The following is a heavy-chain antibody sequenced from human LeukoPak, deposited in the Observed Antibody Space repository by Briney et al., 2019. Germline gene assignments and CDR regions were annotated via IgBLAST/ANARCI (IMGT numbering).Heavy chain of an antibody. D-gene: IGHD6-19*01. J-gene: IGHJ6*03. CDR3: ARAPFSSGWYLPWGYMDV. CDR2: ISGSNGNT. CDR1: GYTFTSYG. V-gene: IGHV1-18*01. Sequence: GASVKLSCKASGYTFTSYGISWVRQAPGQGLEWMGWISGSNGNTNYAQKTQDRVTFTTDTSTSTAYMELRSLRSDDTAVYYCARAPFSSGWYLPWGYMDVWGKGATVTISS.